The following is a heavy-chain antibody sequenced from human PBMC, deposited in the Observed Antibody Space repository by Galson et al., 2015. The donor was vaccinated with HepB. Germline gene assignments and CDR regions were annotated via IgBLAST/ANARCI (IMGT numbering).Heavy chain of an antibody. J-gene: IGHJ6*03. CDR2: INPNSGGT. CDR3: ARAERANYYYYMDV. V-gene: IGHV1-2*06. CDR1: GYTFTGYY. Sequence: SVKVSCKASGYTFTGYYMHWVRQAPGQGLEWMGRINPNSGGTNYAQKFQGRVTMTRDTSISTAYMELSRLRSDDTAVYYCARAERANYYYYMDVWGKGTTVTVSS. D-gene: IGHD5-24*01.